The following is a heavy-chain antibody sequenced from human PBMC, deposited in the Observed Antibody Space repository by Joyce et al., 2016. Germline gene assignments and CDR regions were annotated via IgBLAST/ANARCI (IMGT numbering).Heavy chain of an antibody. V-gene: IGHV3-7*04. CDR1: GFTFSSFW. D-gene: IGHD3-22*01. CDR3: VRGSSGYNWYFDL. J-gene: IGHJ2*01. Sequence: EVQLVESGGGLVQPGGSLRLSCAASGFTFSSFWMSWVRQAPGKGLEWVANIRRDGNERHYVDYLRGRFTISRDNAKNSLFLQMNSLRAEDTAVYYCVRGSSGYNWYFDLWGHGTLVTVSS. CDR2: IRRDGNER.